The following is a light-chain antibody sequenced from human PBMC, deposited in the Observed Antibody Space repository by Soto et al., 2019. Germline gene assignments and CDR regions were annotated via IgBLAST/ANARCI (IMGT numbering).Light chain of an antibody. CDR3: QQRSNWPPG. CDR2: DAS. CDR1: QSVSSY. Sequence: EIVLTQSPATLPLSPGERATLSCRASQSVSSYLAWYQQKPGQAPRLLIYDASNRATGIPARFSGSGSGTDFTLTISSLEPEDFAVYYCQQRSNWPPGFGGGTKVEIK. J-gene: IGKJ4*01. V-gene: IGKV3-11*01.